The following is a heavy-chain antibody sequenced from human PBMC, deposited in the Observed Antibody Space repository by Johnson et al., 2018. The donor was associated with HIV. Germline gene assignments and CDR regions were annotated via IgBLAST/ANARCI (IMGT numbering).Heavy chain of an antibody. CDR2: IYSGGST. Sequence: VQLVESGGGLVKPGGSLRLSCAASGFTFSDHYMSWIRQAPGKGLEWVSVIYSGGSTYYADSVKGRFTISRDNSKNTLYLQMNSLRAEDTAVYYCARDDDAFDIWGQGTMVTVSS. V-gene: IGHV3-66*01. J-gene: IGHJ3*02. CDR3: ARDDDAFDI. CDR1: GFTFSDHY.